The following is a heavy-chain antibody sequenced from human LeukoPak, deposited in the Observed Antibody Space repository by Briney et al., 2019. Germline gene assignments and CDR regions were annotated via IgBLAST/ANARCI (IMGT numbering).Heavy chain of an antibody. J-gene: IGHJ5*02. V-gene: IGHV4-59*01. D-gene: IGHD1-7*01. CDR3: ARGGILTGTNWFDP. Sequence: SETLSLTCTVTGGSISNYYWSWIRQPPGKGLEWIGHIRYSGSTNCNPSLKGRVTISVDTSKNQFSLKLSSVTAADTAVYYCARGGILTGTNWFDPWGQGTLVTVSS. CDR2: IRYSGST. CDR1: GGSISNYY.